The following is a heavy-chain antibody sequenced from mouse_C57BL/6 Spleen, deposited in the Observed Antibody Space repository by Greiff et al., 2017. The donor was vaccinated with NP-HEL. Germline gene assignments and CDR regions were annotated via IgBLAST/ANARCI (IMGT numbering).Heavy chain of an antibody. CDR2: INPNNGGT. CDR1: GYTFTDYN. D-gene: IGHD1-1*01. Sequence: VQLKESGPELVKPGASVKMSCKASGYTFTDYNMHWVKQSHGKSLEWIGYINPNNGGTSYNQKFKGKATLTVNKSSSTAYMELRSLTSEDSAVYYCARDFTTVVASDWYFDVWGTGTTVTVSS. V-gene: IGHV1-22*01. CDR3: ARDFTTVVASDWYFDV. J-gene: IGHJ1*03.